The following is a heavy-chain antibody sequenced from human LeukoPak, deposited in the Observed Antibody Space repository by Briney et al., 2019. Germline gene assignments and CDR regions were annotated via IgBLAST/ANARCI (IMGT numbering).Heavy chain of an antibody. Sequence: SVNVSCKASGGTFSSYAISWVRQAPGQGLEWMGGIIPIFGTANYAQKFQGRVTITADESTSTAYMELSSLRSEDTAVYYCARDGVQNGYNDFDYWGQGTLVTVSS. J-gene: IGHJ4*02. V-gene: IGHV1-69*13. CDR3: ARDGVQNGYNDFDY. CDR2: IIPIFGTA. D-gene: IGHD5-24*01. CDR1: GGTFSSYA.